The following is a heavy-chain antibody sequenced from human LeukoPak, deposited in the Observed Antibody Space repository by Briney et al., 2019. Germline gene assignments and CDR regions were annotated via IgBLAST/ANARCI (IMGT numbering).Heavy chain of an antibody. V-gene: IGHV1-69*13. Sequence: SVKVSCKASGYTFTTYGFSWVRQAPGQGLEWMGGIIPIFGTANYAQKFQGRVTITADESTSTAYMELSSLRSEDTAVYYCARGIGHPAIDYWGQGTLVTVSS. CDR2: IIPIFGTA. J-gene: IGHJ4*02. CDR1: GYTFTTYG. D-gene: IGHD2-2*01. CDR3: ARGIGHPAIDY.